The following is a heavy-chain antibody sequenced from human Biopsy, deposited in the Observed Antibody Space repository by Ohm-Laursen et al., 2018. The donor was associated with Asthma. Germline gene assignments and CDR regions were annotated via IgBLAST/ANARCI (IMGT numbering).Heavy chain of an antibody. Sequence: SVKLSCKAHGDILSSFGIKRVRKAPGQGLEWMGIINPSGGSTSYAQKFQGRVTMTRDTSTSTVYMELSSLRSEDTAVYYCARAGALIVGATMGYWGQGTLVTVSS. D-gene: IGHD1-26*01. V-gene: IGHV1-46*01. CDR3: ARAGALIVGATMGY. CDR2: INPSGGST. J-gene: IGHJ4*02. CDR1: GDILSSFG.